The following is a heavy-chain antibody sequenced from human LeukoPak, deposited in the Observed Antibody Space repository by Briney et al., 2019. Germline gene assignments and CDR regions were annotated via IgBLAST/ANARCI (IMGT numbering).Heavy chain of an antibody. CDR3: ARDSDSSGYYNAFADY. D-gene: IGHD3-22*01. J-gene: IGHJ4*02. V-gene: IGHV1-69*04. Sequence: GASVKVSCKASGGTFSSYAISWVRQAPGQGLEWMGRIIPILGIANYAQKFQGRVTMTRDTSISTAYMELSRLRSDDTAVYYCARDSDSSGYYNAFADYWGQGTLVTVSS. CDR2: IIPILGIA. CDR1: GGTFSSYA.